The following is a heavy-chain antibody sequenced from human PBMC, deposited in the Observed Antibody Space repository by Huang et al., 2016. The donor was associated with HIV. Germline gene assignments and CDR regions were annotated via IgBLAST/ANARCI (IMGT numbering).Heavy chain of an antibody. CDR2: IYYSGTT. D-gene: IGHD2-8*02. V-gene: IGHV4-30-4*08. CDR1: GGSISSGGYY. CDR3: ARGSSVLPTT. J-gene: IGHJ5*02. Sequence: QVQLQESGPGLVKPSQTLSLTCTVSGGSISSGGYYWIWIRQPPGKGLEWIGHIYYSGTTSYNPSLKSRLTISLDTSKNQFSLNLRSVTAADTAVYYCARGSSVLPTTWCQGTLVTVSS.